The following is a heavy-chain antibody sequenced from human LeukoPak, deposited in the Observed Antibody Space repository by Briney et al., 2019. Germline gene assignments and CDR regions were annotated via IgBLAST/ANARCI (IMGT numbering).Heavy chain of an antibody. CDR2: IYYSGST. J-gene: IGHJ5*02. D-gene: IGHD4-23*01. CDR3: ARVVLRFGVITVATGGLANWFDP. Sequence: PSQTLSLTCTVSGGSISSGGYYWSWIRQHPGKGLEWIGYIYYSGSTDYNPSLKSRFTMSVDTSKNQFSLKLSSATAADTAVYYCARVVLRFGVITVATGGLANWFDPWGQGTLVTVSS. CDR1: GGSISSGGYY. V-gene: IGHV4-31*03.